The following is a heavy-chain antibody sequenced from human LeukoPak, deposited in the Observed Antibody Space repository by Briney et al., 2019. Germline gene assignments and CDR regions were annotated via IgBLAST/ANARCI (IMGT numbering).Heavy chain of an antibody. Sequence: GGSLRLSCAASGFTFSSYAMSWVRQAPGKGLEWVSYIGTSSGTIYYVDSVKGRFTISRDNAKNSLYLQMNSLRVEDTAVYYCARGPPLFDPWGQGTLVTVSS. V-gene: IGHV3-48*04. CDR2: IGTSSGTI. CDR3: ARGPPLFDP. CDR1: GFTFSSYA. J-gene: IGHJ5*02.